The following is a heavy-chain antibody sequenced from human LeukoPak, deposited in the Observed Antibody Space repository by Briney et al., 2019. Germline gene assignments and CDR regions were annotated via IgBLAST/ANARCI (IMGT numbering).Heavy chain of an antibody. Sequence: GGSLRLSCGASGFILSTSEMNWVRPAPGKGLEWVSFIASDGTIYYADSVKGRFTLSRDDAKNSLYLQMNGLRAEDTAVYYCATSLSGWGTYHYLNVWGTGTTVTISS. D-gene: IGHD3-10*01. CDR2: IASDGTI. CDR1: GFILSTSE. V-gene: IGHV3-48*03. J-gene: IGHJ6*03. CDR3: ATSLSGWGTYHYLNV.